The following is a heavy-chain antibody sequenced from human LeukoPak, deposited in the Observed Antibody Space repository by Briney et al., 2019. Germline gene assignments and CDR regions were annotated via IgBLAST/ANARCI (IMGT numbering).Heavy chain of an antibody. J-gene: IGHJ4*02. Sequence: ASVKVSCKASGGTFSSYAINWVRQAPGQGLEWMGRIIPIFGTANYAQKFQGRVTITTDESTSTAYMELSSLRSEDTAVYYCARDAYYDSSGYYLLFDYWGQGTLVTVSS. CDR3: ARDAYYDSSGYYLLFDY. V-gene: IGHV1-69*05. CDR2: IIPIFGTA. CDR1: GGTFSSYA. D-gene: IGHD3-22*01.